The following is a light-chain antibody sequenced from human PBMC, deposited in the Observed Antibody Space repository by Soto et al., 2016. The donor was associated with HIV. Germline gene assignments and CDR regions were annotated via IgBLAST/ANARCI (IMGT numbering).Light chain of an antibody. J-gene: IGLJ2*01. V-gene: IGLV3-21*03. CDR3: QVWESSSDHVV. Sequence: SYVLTQPPSVSVAPGKTARITCGGNNIGSKSVHWYQQKSGQAPVLVVHDDSHRPSGIPERFSGSNSGNTATLTISRVEAGGEADYYCQVWESSSDHVVFGGGTKLTVL. CDR1: NIGSKS. CDR2: DDS.